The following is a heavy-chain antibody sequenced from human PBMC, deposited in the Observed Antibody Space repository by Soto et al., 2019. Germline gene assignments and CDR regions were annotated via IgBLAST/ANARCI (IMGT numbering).Heavy chain of an antibody. CDR3: ANSKGYGSGPY. V-gene: IGHV3-23*01. CDR1: GFTISSYA. Sequence: EVQLLESGGGLVQPGGSLRLSCAASGFTISSYAMSWVRQAPGKGLEWVSTISGSGGSTYYTDSVKGRFTISRDNSKNTLYLQMNSLRAEDTAVYYCANSKGYGSGPYWGQGTLVTVSS. J-gene: IGHJ4*02. D-gene: IGHD3-10*01. CDR2: ISGSGGST.